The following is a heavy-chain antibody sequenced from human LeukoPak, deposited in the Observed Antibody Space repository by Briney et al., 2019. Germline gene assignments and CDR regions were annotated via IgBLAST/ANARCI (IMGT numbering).Heavy chain of an antibody. Sequence: SETLSLTCTVSGGSISSYYWSWIRQPPGKGLEWIGYIYYSGSTNYNPSLKSRVTISVDTSKNQFSLKLGSVTAADTAVYYCARDRTTVTTGEFGLWGQGTLVTVSS. V-gene: IGHV4-59*01. CDR3: ARDRTTVTTGEFGL. J-gene: IGHJ5*02. CDR2: IYYSGST. CDR1: GGSISSYY. D-gene: IGHD4-17*01.